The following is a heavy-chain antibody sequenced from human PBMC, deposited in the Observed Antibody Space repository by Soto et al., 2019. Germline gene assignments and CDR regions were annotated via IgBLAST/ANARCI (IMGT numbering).Heavy chain of an antibody. CDR1: GASVSSDYYC. CDR3: ARGPAADKVDY. CDR2: IYNGGST. V-gene: IGHV4-30-4*01. Sequence: QVQLQESGPGLVEPSETLSLTCIVSGASVSSDYYCWSWIRQPPGRGLEWIGHIYNGGSTYSNPSLKSRATVSLDTSKNQFSLRLSSVTAADTAVYYCARGPAADKVDYWGQGTLVTVSS. D-gene: IGHD2-15*01. J-gene: IGHJ4*02.